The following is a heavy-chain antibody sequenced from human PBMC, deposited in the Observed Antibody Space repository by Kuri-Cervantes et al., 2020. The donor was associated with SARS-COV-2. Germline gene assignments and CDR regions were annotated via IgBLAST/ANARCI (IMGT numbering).Heavy chain of an antibody. J-gene: IGHJ3*02. Sequence: LSLTCAASRFMFSCDRMNWVRQAPGKGLEWVSYISSSSSTIYYADSVKGRFTISRDNAKNSLYLQMNSLRAEDTAVYYCASLGAFDIWGQGTMVTVSS. V-gene: IGHV3-48*01. CDR1: RFMFSCDR. CDR2: ISSSSSTI. CDR3: ASLGAFDI.